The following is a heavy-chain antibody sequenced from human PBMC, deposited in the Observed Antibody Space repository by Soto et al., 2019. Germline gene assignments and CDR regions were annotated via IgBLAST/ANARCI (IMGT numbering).Heavy chain of an antibody. CDR1: GFSFSTYP. CDR3: TKGPDYDDYVWRDF. J-gene: IGHJ4*02. D-gene: IGHD4-17*01. CDR2: VSAGGDNT. V-gene: IGHV3-23*01. Sequence: EAQLLESGGGLVQPGGSLRVSCAAAGFSFSTYPMSWVRQAPGKGLEWLSAVSAGGDNTWYADSVKGRFTISRDNSRNSLYLQMNNLRAEDTAIYYCTKGPDYDDYVWRDFWGQGTLVTVSP.